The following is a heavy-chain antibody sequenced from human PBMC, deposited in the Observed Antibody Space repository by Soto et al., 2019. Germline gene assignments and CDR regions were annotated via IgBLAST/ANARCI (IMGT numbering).Heavy chain of an antibody. V-gene: IGHV1-2*04. CDR2: INPNSGGT. Sequence: ASVKVSCKASGYTFTGYYMHWVRQAPGQGLEWMGWINPNSGGTNYAQKFQGWVTMTRDTSISTAYMELSRLRSDDTAVYYCARDRIVTQDTAFDIWGQGTMVTVSS. CDR1: GYTFTGYY. CDR3: ARDRIVTQDTAFDI. J-gene: IGHJ3*02. D-gene: IGHD2-15*01.